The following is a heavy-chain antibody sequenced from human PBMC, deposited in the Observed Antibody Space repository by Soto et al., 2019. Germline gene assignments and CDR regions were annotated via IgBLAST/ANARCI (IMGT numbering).Heavy chain of an antibody. CDR3: ASASYYEGLFDY. Sequence: QVQLVESGGGVVQPGRSLRLSCAASGFTFSSYVMHWVRQAPGKGLEWVAVISYDGSNKYYADSVKGRFTISRDNSKNTLYLQMNILRAEDTAVYYCASASYYEGLFDYWGQGTLVTVSS. J-gene: IGHJ4*02. CDR1: GFTFSSYV. D-gene: IGHD3-22*01. V-gene: IGHV3-30-3*01. CDR2: ISYDGSNK.